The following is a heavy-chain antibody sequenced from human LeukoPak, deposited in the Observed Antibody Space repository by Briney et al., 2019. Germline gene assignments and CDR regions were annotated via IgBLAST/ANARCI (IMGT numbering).Heavy chain of an antibody. CDR3: AREQYCSSTSCPFGY. V-gene: IGHV4-39*07. CDR2: IYHSGST. CDR1: GGSISSSSYY. Sequence: SETLSLTCTVSGGSISSSSYYWGWIRQPPGKGLEWIGSIYHSGSTYYNPSLKSRVTISVDTSKNQFSLKLSSVTAADTAVYYCAREQYCSSTSCPFGYWGQGTLVTVSS. D-gene: IGHD2-2*01. J-gene: IGHJ4*02.